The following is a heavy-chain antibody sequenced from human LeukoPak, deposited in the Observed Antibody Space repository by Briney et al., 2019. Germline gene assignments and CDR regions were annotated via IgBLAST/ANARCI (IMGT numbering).Heavy chain of an antibody. CDR2: SYPEDGER. V-gene: IGHV1-24*01. CDR3: VTGFTTMALEYFDY. CDR1: GKTFSDFS. Sequence: EASVKVSCMASGKTFSDFSIHWLRQPPGKGLEWLGGSYPEDGERFYAQMFQGRVTITEDTSINTAYMELRSMRSEDTAVYYCVTGFTTMALEYFDYWGQGPLVPVTP. J-gene: IGHJ4*02. D-gene: IGHD5-24*01.